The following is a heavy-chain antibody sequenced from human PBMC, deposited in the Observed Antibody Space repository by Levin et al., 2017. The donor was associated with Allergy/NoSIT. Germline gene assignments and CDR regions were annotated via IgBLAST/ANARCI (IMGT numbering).Heavy chain of an antibody. D-gene: IGHD3-22*01. J-gene: IGHJ4*02. CDR3: ARGSDISGYYFDF. CDR1: SDSLAKYW. Sequence: GESLKISCKTSSDSLAKYWIGWVRQMPGKGLEWMGIIYPGDSDTRYNPSFQALITISADKSISTAYLQWSSLKTSDTATYYCARGSDISGYYFDFWGQGTLVTVSS. V-gene: IGHV5-51*01. CDR2: IYPGDSDT.